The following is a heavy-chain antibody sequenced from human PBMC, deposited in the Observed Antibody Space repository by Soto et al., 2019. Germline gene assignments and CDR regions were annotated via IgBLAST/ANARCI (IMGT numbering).Heavy chain of an antibody. J-gene: IGHJ6*02. CDR2: FDPEDGET. CDR3: ARDSNGSGYFVTYYYYGMDV. Sequence: ASVKVSCKVSGYTLTELSMHWVRQAPGEGLEWMGGFDPEDGETIYAQKFQGRVTITRDTSASTAYMELSSLRSEDTAVYYCARDSNGSGYFVTYYYYGMDVWGQGTTVTVSS. V-gene: IGHV1-24*01. D-gene: IGHD3-3*01. CDR1: GYTLTELS.